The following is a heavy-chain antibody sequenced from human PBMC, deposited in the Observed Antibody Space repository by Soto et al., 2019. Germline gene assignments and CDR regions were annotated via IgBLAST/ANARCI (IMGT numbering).Heavy chain of an antibody. Sequence: GGSLRLSCAASGFTFDDYAMHWVRQPPGKGLEWVSGVSWNGGSIGYADSVEGRFTISRDNAKNSLYLQMNSLRVEDTAFYYCAKDAMTTVTTSGFDYWGQGTLVTVSS. CDR3: AKDAMTTVTTSGFDY. CDR1: GFTFDDYA. J-gene: IGHJ4*02. CDR2: VSWNGGSI. V-gene: IGHV3-9*01. D-gene: IGHD4-17*01.